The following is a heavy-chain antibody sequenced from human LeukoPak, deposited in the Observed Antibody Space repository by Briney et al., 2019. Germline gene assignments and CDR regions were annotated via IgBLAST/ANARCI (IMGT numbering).Heavy chain of an antibody. D-gene: IGHD1-20*01. V-gene: IGHV3-74*01. CDR3: ARAPHNWRPNDAFDI. Sequence: GGSRRLSCAASGFTFSSYWIHWVRQAPGKGLVWLSRINSDGSSTSYADSVKGRFTISRDNAKNTLYLQMNSLRAEDTAVYYCARAPHNWRPNDAFDIWGQGTMVTVSS. CDR2: INSDGSST. CDR1: GFTFSSYW. J-gene: IGHJ3*02.